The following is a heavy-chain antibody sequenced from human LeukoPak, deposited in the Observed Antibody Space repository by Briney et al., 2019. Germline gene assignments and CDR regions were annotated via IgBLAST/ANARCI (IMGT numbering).Heavy chain of an antibody. CDR2: IYYGGNT. V-gene: IGHV4-39*01. Sequence: SETLSLTCTVSGVSISTSGSYYWGWIRQPPGQGLEWIGSIYYGGNTYYNLSLKSRVTLSIDTSKNQVSLRLSSVTAADTAVYYCVVPPRYDSRGWGTFDLWGQGTMVTVSS. D-gene: IGHD3-22*01. CDR1: GVSISTSGSYY. CDR3: VVPPRYDSRGWGTFDL. J-gene: IGHJ3*01.